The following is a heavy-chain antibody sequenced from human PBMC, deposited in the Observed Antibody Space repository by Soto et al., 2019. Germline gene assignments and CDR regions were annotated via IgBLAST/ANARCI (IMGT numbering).Heavy chain of an antibody. V-gene: IGHV1-69*13. CDR2: IIPMFGTT. Sequence: ASVKVSCKDSGGTFSSYAISWVRQAPGQGLEWMGGIIPMFGTTNYAQKFKGRVTISADESTSTAYMELSSLRSEDAAVYYCARAAIHGSSWYFWFDPWGQGTLVTVSS. CDR1: GGTFSSYA. CDR3: ARAAIHGSSWYFWFDP. D-gene: IGHD6-13*01. J-gene: IGHJ5*02.